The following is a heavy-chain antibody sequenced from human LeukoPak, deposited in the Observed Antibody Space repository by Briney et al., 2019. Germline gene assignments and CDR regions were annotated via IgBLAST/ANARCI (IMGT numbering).Heavy chain of an antibody. J-gene: IGHJ4*02. CDR2: MNPNSGNT. V-gene: IGHV1-8*02. CDR1: GGTFSSYA. Sequence: ASVKFSCKASGGTFSSYAISWVRQAPGQGLEWMGWMNPNSGNTGYAQKFQGRVTMTRNTSISTAYMELSSLRSEDTAVYYCARRGGDYWGQGTLVTVSS. CDR3: ARRGGDY. D-gene: IGHD3-10*01.